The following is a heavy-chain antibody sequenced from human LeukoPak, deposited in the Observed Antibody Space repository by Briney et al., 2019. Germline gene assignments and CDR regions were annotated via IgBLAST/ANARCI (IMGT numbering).Heavy chain of an antibody. CDR2: ISAYNGNT. J-gene: IGHJ4*02. D-gene: IGHD5-18*01. V-gene: IGHV1-18*01. CDR1: GYTFTSYG. CDR3: ARDYRLYSYGYLGY. Sequence: EASVKVSCKASGYTFTSYGISWVRQAPGQGLEWMGWISAYNGNTNYAQKLQGRVTMTTDTSTSTAYMELRSLRSDDTAVYYCARDYRLYSYGYLGYWGQGTLVTVSS.